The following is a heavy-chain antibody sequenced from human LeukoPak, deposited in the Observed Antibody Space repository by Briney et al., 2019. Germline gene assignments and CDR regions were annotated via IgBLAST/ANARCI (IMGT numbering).Heavy chain of an antibody. D-gene: IGHD3-16*02. Sequence: ASVKVSCKASGYTFTSYGISWVRQAPGQGLEWMGWISAYNGNTNYAQKLQGRVTMTTDTSTSTAYMELRSLRSDDTAVYYCARSPVWGSYRPDYYYYGMDVWGQGTTVTVSS. CDR3: ARSPVWGSYRPDYYYYGMDV. CDR1: GYTFTSYG. CDR2: ISAYNGNT. J-gene: IGHJ6*02. V-gene: IGHV1-18*01.